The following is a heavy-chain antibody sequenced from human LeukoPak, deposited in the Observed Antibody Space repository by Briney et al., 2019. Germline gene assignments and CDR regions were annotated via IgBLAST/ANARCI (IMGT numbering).Heavy chain of an antibody. CDR1: GFTFTSPA. Sequence: GTSVKVSCKASGFTFTSPAMQWVRQARGQRLEWIGWIVVGSGNTNYAQKFQERVTITRDMSTSTAYMELSSLRSEDTAVYYCAAAQGAYYDFWSGYYTSGQSWFDPWGQGTLVTVSS. D-gene: IGHD3-3*01. V-gene: IGHV1-58*02. J-gene: IGHJ5*02. CDR2: IVVGSGNT. CDR3: AAAQGAYYDFWSGYYTSGQSWFDP.